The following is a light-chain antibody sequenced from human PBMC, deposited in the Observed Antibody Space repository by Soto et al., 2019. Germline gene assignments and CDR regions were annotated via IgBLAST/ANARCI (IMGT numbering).Light chain of an antibody. V-gene: IGKV3-15*01. CDR3: LQYHNLWA. CDR2: RAS. Sequence: EVVMTQSPATLSVSPGERATLSCRASQSVISNLSCYQQKPGQAPRLVIYRASTRAPGIPARFSGSGSGTEFTLTISSLQSEDFTVYSCLQYHNLWAFGQGTKVDI. J-gene: IGKJ1*01. CDR1: QSVISN.